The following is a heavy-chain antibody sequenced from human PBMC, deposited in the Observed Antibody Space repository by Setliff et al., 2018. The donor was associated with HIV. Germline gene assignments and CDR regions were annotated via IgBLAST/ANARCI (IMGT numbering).Heavy chain of an antibody. D-gene: IGHD2-15*01. Sequence: PSETLSFTCSVSGDSISSGAYYWSWIRQHPVKGLEWIGYIFSSGITYYSPSLHSRVTISLDTSKNQFSLNLTSITAADTAVYYCTRDTGGGGFPMDVWGKGTTVTVSS. J-gene: IGHJ6*03. V-gene: IGHV4-31*03. CDR2: IFSSGIT. CDR1: GDSISSGAYY. CDR3: TRDTGGGGFPMDV.